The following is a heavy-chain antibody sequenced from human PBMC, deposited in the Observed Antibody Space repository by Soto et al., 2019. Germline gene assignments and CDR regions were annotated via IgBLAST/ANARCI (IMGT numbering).Heavy chain of an antibody. J-gene: IGHJ6*02. Sequence: SETLSLTCSVSVGSISISTYYWRWFSQPPGKGLEWIGSIYYSGSTYYNPSLKSRVTISVDTSKNQFSLKLGSVTAVDTAVYYCASQASPYYYYGMDVWGQGTTVT. CDR3: ASQASPYYYYGMDV. CDR1: VGSISISTYY. V-gene: IGHV4-39*01. CDR2: IYYSGST.